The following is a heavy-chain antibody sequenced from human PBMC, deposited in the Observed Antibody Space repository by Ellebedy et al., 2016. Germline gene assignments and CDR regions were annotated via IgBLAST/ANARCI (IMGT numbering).Heavy chain of an antibody. Sequence: GSLRLSCTVSGDSINSYSWTWIRQPPGKGLEWIGYSYNSGSTNNYNPSLKSRVTISGDTSKNQFSLRLSSVTAADTAVYYCASGPNQDFLDYWGQGTVVTVSS. V-gene: IGHV4-59*12. CDR3: ASGPNQDFLDY. CDR2: SYNSGST. CDR1: GDSINSYS. J-gene: IGHJ4*02. D-gene: IGHD1-14*01.